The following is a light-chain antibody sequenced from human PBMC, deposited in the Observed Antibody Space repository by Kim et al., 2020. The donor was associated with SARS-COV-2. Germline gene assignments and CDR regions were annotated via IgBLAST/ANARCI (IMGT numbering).Light chain of an antibody. CDR3: QQRNRWPRT. CDR1: QNIRNE. J-gene: IGKJ1*01. CDR2: DAS. Sequence: EIVLTQSPATLSLSPGQRATLSCRASQNIRNELAWYQHKPGQAPRLLISDASNRATSIPARFSGSGSGTDFTLTVSSLEPEDSAGYYCQQRNRWPRTFGQGTKVEIK. V-gene: IGKV3-11*01.